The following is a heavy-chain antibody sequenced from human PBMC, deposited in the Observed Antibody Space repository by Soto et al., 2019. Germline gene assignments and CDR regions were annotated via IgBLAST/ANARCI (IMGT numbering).Heavy chain of an antibody. Sequence: GASVKVSCKASGGTFSSYAISWVRQAPGQGLEWMGGIIPIFGTANYAQKFQGRVTITADESTSTAYMELSSLRSEDTAVYYCAWGAVADPGAGYYYYGMDVWGQGTTVTVSS. CDR3: AWGAVADPGAGYYYYGMDV. CDR2: IIPIFGTA. D-gene: IGHD6-19*01. J-gene: IGHJ6*02. CDR1: GGTFSSYA. V-gene: IGHV1-69*13.